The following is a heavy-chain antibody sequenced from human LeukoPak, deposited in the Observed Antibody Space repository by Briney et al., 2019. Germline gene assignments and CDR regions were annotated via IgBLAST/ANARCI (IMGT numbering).Heavy chain of an antibody. CDR3: ASGTGYSSGYPSFDP. CDR1: GGSFSGYY. D-gene: IGHD6-25*01. Sequence: SETLSLTCAVYGGSFSGYYWSWIRQPPGKGLEWIWEINHRGSTNYNPSLKSRGTISVDTSKHHFSPKLRSVTAADTAVYYCASGTGYSSGYPSFDPWGQGTLVTVSS. CDR2: INHRGST. V-gene: IGHV4-34*01. J-gene: IGHJ5*02.